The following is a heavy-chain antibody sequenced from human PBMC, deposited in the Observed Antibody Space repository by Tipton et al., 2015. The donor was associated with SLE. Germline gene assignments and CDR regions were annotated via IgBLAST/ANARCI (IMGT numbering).Heavy chain of an antibody. J-gene: IGHJ4*02. Sequence: LRLSCAVYGGSFSGYYWSWIRQPPGKGLEWIGEINHSGSTNYNPSLKSRVTISVDTSKNQLSLKLSSVTAADTAVYYCVRDATGFSIGAAHYWGQGTLVTVSS. D-gene: IGHD6-13*01. CDR1: GGSFSGYY. V-gene: IGHV4-34*01. CDR2: INHSGST. CDR3: VRDATGFSIGAAHY.